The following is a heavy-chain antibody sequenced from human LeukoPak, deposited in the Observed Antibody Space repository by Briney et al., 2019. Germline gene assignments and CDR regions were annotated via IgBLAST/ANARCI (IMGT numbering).Heavy chain of an antibody. J-gene: IGHJ4*02. CDR3: AKDPSIAAAGTGDY. D-gene: IGHD6-13*01. CDR1: GFTFSSHA. CDR2: ISGSGGST. Sequence: GGSLRLSCAASGFTFSSHAMSWVRQAPGKGLEWVSAISGSGGSTYYAYSVKGRFTISRDNYKNTLYLQMNSLRAEDTAVYYCAKDPSIAAAGTGDYWGQGTLVTVSS. V-gene: IGHV3-23*01.